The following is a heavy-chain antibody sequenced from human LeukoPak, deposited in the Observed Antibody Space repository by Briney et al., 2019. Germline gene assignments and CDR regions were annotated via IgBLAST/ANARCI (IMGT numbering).Heavy chain of an antibody. CDR3: ARDFSSGYFDY. Sequence: ASVKVSCKASGYTFTGYYMHWVRQAPGQGLEWMGRINPNSGGTNYAQKFQGRVTMTRDTSISTAYMELSRLRSDDTALYYCARDFSSGYFDYWGQGTLVTVSS. CDR2: INPNSGGT. J-gene: IGHJ4*02. V-gene: IGHV1-2*06. CDR1: GYTFTGYY. D-gene: IGHD6-19*01.